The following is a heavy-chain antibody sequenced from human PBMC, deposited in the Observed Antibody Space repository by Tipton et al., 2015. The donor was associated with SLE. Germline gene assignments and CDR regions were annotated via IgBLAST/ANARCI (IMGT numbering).Heavy chain of an antibody. J-gene: IGHJ6*02. D-gene: IGHD3-3*01. CDR3: ARFLDSNYYGMDV. CDR2: IYHSGST. Sequence: LEWIGYIYHSGSTYYNPSLKSRVTISVDTSKNQFSLKLSSVTAADTAVYYCARFLDSNYYGMDVWGQGTTVTVSS. V-gene: IGHV4-30-2*04.